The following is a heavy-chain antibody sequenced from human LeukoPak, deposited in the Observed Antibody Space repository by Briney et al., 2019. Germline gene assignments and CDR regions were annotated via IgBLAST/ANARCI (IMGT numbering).Heavy chain of an antibody. CDR3: ARDRGWWELPQRYFDY. Sequence: ASVKVSCKASGYTFTGYYMHWVRQAPGQGLEWMGWINPNSGGTNYAQKFQGRVTITADKSTSTAYMELSSLRSEDTAVYYCARDRGWWELPQRYFDYWGQGTLVTVSS. V-gene: IGHV1-2*02. CDR2: INPNSGGT. CDR1: GYTFTGYY. D-gene: IGHD1-26*01. J-gene: IGHJ4*02.